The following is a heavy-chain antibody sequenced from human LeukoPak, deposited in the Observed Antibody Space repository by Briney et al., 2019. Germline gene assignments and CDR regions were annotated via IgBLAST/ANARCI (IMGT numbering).Heavy chain of an antibody. D-gene: IGHD3-9*01. CDR2: ISYDGSNK. CDR3: AKDYFDWLLYPGF. J-gene: IGHJ4*02. CDR1: GFTFSSYG. V-gene: IGHV3-30*18. Sequence: GGSLRLSCAASGFTFSSYGMHWVRQAPGKGLEWVAVISYDGSNKYYADSVKGRFTISRDNSKNTLYVQMNSLRVEDTAVYYCAKDYFDWLLYPGFWGQGTLVTVSS.